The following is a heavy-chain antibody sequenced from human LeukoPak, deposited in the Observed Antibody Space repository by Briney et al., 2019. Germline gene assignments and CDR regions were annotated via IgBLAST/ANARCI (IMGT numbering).Heavy chain of an antibody. CDR2: ISYDGSNK. Sequence: GGSLRLSCAASGFTFSSYAMHWVRQAPGKGLEWVAVISYDGSNKYYADSVKGRFTISRDNSKNTLYLQMNSLRAEDTAVYYCSGKWLQSDYWGQGTLVTVSS. CDR3: SGKWLQSDY. J-gene: IGHJ4*02. D-gene: IGHD6-19*01. V-gene: IGHV3-30*04. CDR1: GFTFSSYA.